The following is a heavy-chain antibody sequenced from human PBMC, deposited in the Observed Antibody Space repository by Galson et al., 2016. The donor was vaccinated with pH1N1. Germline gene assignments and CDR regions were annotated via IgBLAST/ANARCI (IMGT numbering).Heavy chain of an antibody. CDR2: IRWDDDK. CDR3: ARFIYGDFVGYLDP. D-gene: IGHD4-17*01. V-gene: IGHV2-70*01. CDR1: GFSLTTSGMC. Sequence: PALVKPTQTLTLTCTFSGFSLTTSGMCVTWIRQPPGKALEWLALIRWDDDKYYNTSLKTRRTTSQDTSKNQVVLSMTNMDPVDTATYFCARFIYGDFVGYLDPWGQGTRVTVSS. J-gene: IGHJ5*01.